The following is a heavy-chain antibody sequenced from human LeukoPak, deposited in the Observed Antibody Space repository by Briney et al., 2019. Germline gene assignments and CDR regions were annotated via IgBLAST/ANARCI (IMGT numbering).Heavy chain of an antibody. D-gene: IGHD2-15*01. CDR2: INHSGST. Sequence: NTSETLSLTCAVYGGSFSGYYWSWIRQPPGKGLEWIGEINHSGSTNYNPSLKSRVTISVDTSKNQFSLKLSSVTAADTAVCYCARGAVVVAATPYYYYGMDVWGQGTTVTVSS. CDR1: GGSFSGYY. V-gene: IGHV4-34*01. J-gene: IGHJ6*02. CDR3: ARGAVVVAATPYYYYGMDV.